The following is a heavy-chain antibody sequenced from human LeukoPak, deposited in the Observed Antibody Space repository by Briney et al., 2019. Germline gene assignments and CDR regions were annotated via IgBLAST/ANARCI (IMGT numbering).Heavy chain of an antibody. D-gene: IGHD5-12*01. J-gene: IGHJ4*02. CDR2: ISSSGA. Sequence: PGGSLRLSCAASRFTFISYAMSWVRQAPGKGLEWVSAISSSGAYYADSVKGRFTISRDNAKNALFLRMSSLRVEDTATYYCASDIVATSGDFWGQGTLVTVSS. CDR3: ASDIVATSGDF. CDR1: RFTFISYA. V-gene: IGHV3-23*01.